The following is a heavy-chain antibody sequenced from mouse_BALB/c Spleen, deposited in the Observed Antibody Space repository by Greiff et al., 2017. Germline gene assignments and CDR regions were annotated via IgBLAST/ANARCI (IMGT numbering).Heavy chain of an antibody. Sequence: QLQQSGAELVRPGSSVKISCKASGYAFSSYWMNWVKQRPGQGLEWIGQIYPGDGDTNYNGKFKGKATLTADKSSSTAYMQLSSLTSEDSAVYYCTRVGGNYPFDYWGQGTTLTVSS. CDR1: GYAFSSYW. CDR3: TRVGGNYPFDY. D-gene: IGHD2-1*01. CDR2: IYPGDGDT. V-gene: IGHV1-80*01. J-gene: IGHJ2*01.